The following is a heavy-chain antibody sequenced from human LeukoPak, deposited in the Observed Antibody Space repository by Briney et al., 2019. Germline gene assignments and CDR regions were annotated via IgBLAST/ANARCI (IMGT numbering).Heavy chain of an antibody. CDR1: GDSVSSNSAA. J-gene: IGHJ6*03. CDR3: AREWNQLAPRGYYYYYIDV. V-gene: IGHV6-1*01. CDR2: TYYRSKWYN. Sequence: SQTLSLTCAISGDSVSSNSAAWNWIRQSPSRGLEWLGRTYYRSKWYNDYAVSVKSRITINPDTSKNQFSLQLNSVTPEDTAVYYCAREWNQLAPRGYYYYYIDVWGKGTTVTVSS. D-gene: IGHD1-14*01.